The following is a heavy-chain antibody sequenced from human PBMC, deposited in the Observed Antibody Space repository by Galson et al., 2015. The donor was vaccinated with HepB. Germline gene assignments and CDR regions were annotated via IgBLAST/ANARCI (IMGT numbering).Heavy chain of an antibody. V-gene: IGHV3-43*01. CDR3: AKEKYYYDSSGYCFDY. Sequence: SLRLSCAASGFTFSSYAMHWVRQAPGKGLEWVSLISWDGGSTYYADSVKGRFTISRDNSKNSLYLQMNSLRTEDTALYYCAKEKYYYDSSGYCFDYWGQGTLVTVSS. D-gene: IGHD3-22*01. J-gene: IGHJ4*02. CDR2: ISWDGGST. CDR1: GFTFSSYA.